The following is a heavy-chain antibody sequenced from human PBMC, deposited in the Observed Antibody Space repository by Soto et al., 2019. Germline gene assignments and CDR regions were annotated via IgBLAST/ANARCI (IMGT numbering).Heavy chain of an antibody. Sequence: PSETLSLACTVSGGSISDNDYYWSWIRQPPGKGLEWIGTISHTGTAYYNPSLESRVAVSVGTSENQFSLNLSSVTAADTAVYYCAILAYDANGFNVYGHDAIDLWGQGTMVTVSS. V-gene: IGHV4-39*01. CDR1: GGSISDNDYY. CDR3: AILAYDANGFNVYGHDAIDL. CDR2: ISHTGTA. D-gene: IGHD3-22*01. J-gene: IGHJ3*01.